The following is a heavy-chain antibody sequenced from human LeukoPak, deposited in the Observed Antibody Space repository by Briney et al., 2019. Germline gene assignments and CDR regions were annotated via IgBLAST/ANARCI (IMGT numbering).Heavy chain of an antibody. D-gene: IGHD2-15*01. CDR2: INAGNGNT. J-gene: IGHJ4*02. CDR3: ARGGIFRGERSFDY. CDR1: GYTFTSYA. Sequence: ASVKVSCKASGYTFTSYAMHWVRQAPGQRLEWMGWINAGNGNTKYSQKFQGRVTITRDTSASTAYMELGSLRSEDMAVYYCARGGIFRGERSFDYWGQGTLVTVSS. V-gene: IGHV1-3*01.